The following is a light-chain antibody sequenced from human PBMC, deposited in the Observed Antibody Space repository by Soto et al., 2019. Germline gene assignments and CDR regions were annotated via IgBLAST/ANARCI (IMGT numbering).Light chain of an antibody. CDR1: QGISSA. V-gene: IGKV1-13*02. CDR3: QQSS. Sequence: ALPLTQSPSSLSASVGDRVTITCRASQGISSALAWYQQKPGKAPKLLIYDASSLESGVPSRFSGSGSGTDFTLTISSLQPEDFATYYCQQSSFGPGTKVDIK. CDR2: DAS. J-gene: IGKJ3*01.